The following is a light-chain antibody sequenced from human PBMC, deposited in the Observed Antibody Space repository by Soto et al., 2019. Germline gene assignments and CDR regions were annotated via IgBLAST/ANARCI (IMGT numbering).Light chain of an antibody. CDR2: DAS. CDR3: QQYNSYWT. V-gene: IGKV1-5*01. J-gene: IGKJ1*01. Sequence: DIQMTQSPSTLSASVGDRVTITCRASQSISSWLAWYQQKPGKAPKLLIYDASSLESGVPSRFSGSGSGTELTLTISSLQTDDFETYYCQQYNSYWTFGQGTKVDIK. CDR1: QSISSW.